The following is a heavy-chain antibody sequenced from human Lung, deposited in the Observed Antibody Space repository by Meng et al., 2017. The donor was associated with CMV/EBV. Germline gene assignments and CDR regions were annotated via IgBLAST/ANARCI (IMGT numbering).Heavy chain of an antibody. CDR1: GYTLKRYA. CDR3: ARGRVSYSSSSSLNY. Sequence: QVQLVQSGGEVKRPGASVKVSCKTSGYTLKRYAITWVRQAPGQGLEWMGWINPYNGNTDHAQNLQARLTMTTDTSTSTVYMELGSLRSDDTAVYYCARGRVSYSSSSSLNYWGQGTLVTVSS. J-gene: IGHJ4*02. V-gene: IGHV1-18*01. CDR2: INPYNGNT. D-gene: IGHD6-6*01.